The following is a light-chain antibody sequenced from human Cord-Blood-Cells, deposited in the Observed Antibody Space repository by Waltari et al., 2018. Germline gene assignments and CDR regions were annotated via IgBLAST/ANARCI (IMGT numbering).Light chain of an antibody. V-gene: IGKV1-39*01. CDR2: AAA. CDR3: QQSYSTPWT. Sequence: DIQMNQSPSSLSASVGDRVTITCRASQSISSYLNWYQQKPGTAPKLLIYAAASLQSGVPSRFSGSGSETYFTLTISSLQPEDFATYYCQQSYSTPWTFGQGTKLEIK. CDR1: QSISSY. J-gene: IGKJ2*01.